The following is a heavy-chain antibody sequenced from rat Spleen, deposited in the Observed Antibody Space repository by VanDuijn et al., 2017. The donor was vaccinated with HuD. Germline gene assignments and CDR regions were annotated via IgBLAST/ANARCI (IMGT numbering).Heavy chain of an antibody. CDR1: GFTFSNYD. J-gene: IGHJ4*01. Sequence: EVQLVESGGDLVQPGGSLKLSCAASGFTFSNYDMAWVRQAPTKGLEWVASISYDGSSTYYRDSVKGRFTISRDNAKSTLYLQMDSLRSEDTATYYCARHYGGYSEYVMDAWGQGASVTVSS. CDR3: ARHYGGYSEYVMDA. CDR2: ISYDGSST. V-gene: IGHV5-7*01. D-gene: IGHD1-11*01.